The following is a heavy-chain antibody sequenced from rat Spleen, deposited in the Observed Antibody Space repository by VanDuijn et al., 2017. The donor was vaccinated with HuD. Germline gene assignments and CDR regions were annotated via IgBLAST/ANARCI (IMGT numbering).Heavy chain of an antibody. J-gene: IGHJ2*01. Sequence: EVQLVESGGGLVQPGRSLKLSCAASGFTFSDYNMAWVRQAPKKGLEWVATFIYDGSRTYYRDSVKGRFTISRDNAKSTLYLQLDSLRSEDTATYYCTTDTFYDGTYYPGGFDYWGQGVMVTVSS. D-gene: IGHD1-12*02. CDR1: GFTFSDYN. CDR3: TTDTFYDGTYYPGGFDY. CDR2: FIYDGSRT. V-gene: IGHV5S10*01.